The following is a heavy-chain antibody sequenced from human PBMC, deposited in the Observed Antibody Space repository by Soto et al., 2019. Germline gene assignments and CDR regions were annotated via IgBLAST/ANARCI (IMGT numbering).Heavy chain of an antibody. CDR3: ASTYRVVVTAIGAEYFQH. CDR2: IYYSGST. CDR1: GGSISSGGYY. Sequence: SETLSLTCTVSGGSISSGGYYWSWIRQHPGKGLEWIGYIYYSGSTYYNPSLKSRVTISVDTSKNQFSLKLSSVTAADTAVYYCASTYRVVVTAIGAEYFQHWGQGTLVTVSS. J-gene: IGHJ1*01. D-gene: IGHD2-21*02. V-gene: IGHV4-31*03.